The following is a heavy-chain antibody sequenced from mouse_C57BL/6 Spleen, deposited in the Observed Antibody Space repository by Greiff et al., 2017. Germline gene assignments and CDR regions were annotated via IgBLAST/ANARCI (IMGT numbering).Heavy chain of an antibody. D-gene: IGHD3-2*02. CDR3: ARRDLAQAIFDY. J-gene: IGHJ2*01. CDR2: INPNNGGT. Sequence: VQLQQSGPELVKPGASVKISCKASGYTFTDYYMNWVKQSHGKSLEWIGDINPNNGGTSYNQKFKGKATLTLDKSSCTAYMERRSLTSEDSAVYYCARRDLAQAIFDYWGQGTTLTVSS. V-gene: IGHV1-26*01. CDR1: GYTFTDYY.